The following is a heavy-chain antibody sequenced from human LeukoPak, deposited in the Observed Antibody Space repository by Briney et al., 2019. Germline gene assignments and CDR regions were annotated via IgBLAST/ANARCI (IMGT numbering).Heavy chain of an antibody. V-gene: IGHV3-30*03. CDR3: ARDRHHRFGELFP. Sequence: GRSLRLSCAPSGFTFSSYGMHWVRQAPGKGPEWVAAISYDGGNKYYADPVKGRFTISRDNAKNSLYLQMNSLRAEDTAVYYCARDRHHRFGELFPWGQGTLVTVSS. CDR2: ISYDGGNK. D-gene: IGHD3-10*01. CDR1: GFTFSSYG. J-gene: IGHJ4*02.